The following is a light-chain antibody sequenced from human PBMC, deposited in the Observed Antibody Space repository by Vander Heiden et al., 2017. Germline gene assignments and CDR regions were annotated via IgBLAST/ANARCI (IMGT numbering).Light chain of an antibody. V-gene: IGKV1-5*01. CDR3: QQDTSYPTT. CDR2: DAS. Sequence: IQMTQSPSTLSASVGDRVTITCRASQSISSWLAWYQQKPGKAPKLLIYDASSLESGVPSRFSGSGSGTEFTLTISSLQPDDFATYYCQQDTSYPTTFGQGTKVEIK. J-gene: IGKJ1*01. CDR1: QSISSW.